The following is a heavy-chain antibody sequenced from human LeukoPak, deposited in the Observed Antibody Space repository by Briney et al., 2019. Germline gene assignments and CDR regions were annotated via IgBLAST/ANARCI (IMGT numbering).Heavy chain of an antibody. Sequence: SQTLSLTCAISGDSVSSNSAAWNWIRQSPSRGLEWLGRTYYRSKWYNDYAVSVKSRITINPDTSKNQFSLQLNSVTPEDTAVYYCAREGFFGHLGLELRWFDPWGQGTLVTVSS. CDR3: AREGFFGHLGLELRWFDP. CDR2: TYYRSKWYN. V-gene: IGHV6-1*01. D-gene: IGHD1-7*01. CDR1: GDSVSSNSAA. J-gene: IGHJ5*02.